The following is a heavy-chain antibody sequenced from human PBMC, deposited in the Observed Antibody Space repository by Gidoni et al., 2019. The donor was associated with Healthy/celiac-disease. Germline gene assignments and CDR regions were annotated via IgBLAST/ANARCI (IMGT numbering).Heavy chain of an antibody. CDR1: GFTVSSNY. CDR2: IYSGGST. V-gene: IGHV3-53*01. D-gene: IGHD1-26*01. Sequence: EVQRVEAGGGLIQPGGSLRLSRAPSGFTVSSNYMSWVRQAPGKGREWVSVIYSGGSTYYADAVKGRFTISRDNSKNTLYLQMNSLRAEDTAVYYCARDPEEGAYFDYWGQGTLVTVSS. CDR3: ARDPEEGAYFDY. J-gene: IGHJ4*02.